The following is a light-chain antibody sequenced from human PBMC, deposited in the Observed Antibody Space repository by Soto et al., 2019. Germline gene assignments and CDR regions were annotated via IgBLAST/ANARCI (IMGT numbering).Light chain of an antibody. CDR2: KAS. CDR1: QTISSW. V-gene: IGKV1-5*03. CDR3: QKLNTFPLT. J-gene: IGKJ5*01. Sequence: DIQMTQSPSTLSASVGDRVTITCRASQTISSWLAWYQQKPGKAPKLLIYKASTLKSGVPSRFSGSGSGTEFSLTINSLQPEDFATYYCQKLNTFPLTFGQGTRLEIK.